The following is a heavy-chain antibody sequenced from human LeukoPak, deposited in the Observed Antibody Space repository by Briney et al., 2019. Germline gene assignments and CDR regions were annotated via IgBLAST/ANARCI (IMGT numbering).Heavy chain of an antibody. V-gene: IGHV1-46*01. CDR1: GGTFSSYA. Sequence: GASVKVSCKASGGTFSSYAISWVRQAPGQGLEWMGIINPSGGSTSYAQKFQGRVTMTRDTSTSTVYMELTSLKFEDTAVYYCARVQGSDTSGSFDHWGQGTLVTVSS. J-gene: IGHJ4*02. CDR2: INPSGGST. D-gene: IGHD1-26*01. CDR3: ARVQGSDTSGSFDH.